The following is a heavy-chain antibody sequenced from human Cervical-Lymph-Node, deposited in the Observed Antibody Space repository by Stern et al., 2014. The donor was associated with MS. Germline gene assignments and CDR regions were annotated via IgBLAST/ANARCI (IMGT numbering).Heavy chain of an antibody. CDR1: GYSLSEIS. J-gene: IGHJ3*02. V-gene: IGHV1-24*01. Sequence: VQLVQSGAEVKKPGVSVKVSCKVYGYSLSEISMHWVRQAPGKGLEWMGGFDTENDETVYAQNFQGRLTMTEDTSTDTAYMELSSLRSEDTAVYYCAGGGGTIDIWGQGTPVIVSS. CDR2: FDTENDET. CDR3: AGGGGTIDI. D-gene: IGHD1-26*01.